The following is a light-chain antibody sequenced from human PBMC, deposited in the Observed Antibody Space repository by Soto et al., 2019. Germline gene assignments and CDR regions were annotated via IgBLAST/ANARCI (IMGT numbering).Light chain of an antibody. CDR1: SSDVGGYDF. J-gene: IGLJ2*01. V-gene: IGLV2-14*01. CDR2: DVS. CDR3: SSYAASNNLGV. Sequence: QSVLTQPASVSGSPGQSITISCTGTSSDVGGYDFVSWYQQRPGKAPKLIIYDVSNRPSGVSNRFSGSKSGNTASLTVSGLQAEDEADYYCSSYAASNNLGVFGGGTKLTVL.